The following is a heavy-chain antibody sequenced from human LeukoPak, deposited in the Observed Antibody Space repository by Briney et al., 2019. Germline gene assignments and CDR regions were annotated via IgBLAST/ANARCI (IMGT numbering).Heavy chain of an antibody. CDR3: ARGTTLYDSSGDDFDY. V-gene: IGHV3-30-3*01. J-gene: IGHJ4*02. D-gene: IGHD3-22*01. Sequence: GGSLRLSCAASGFSISSYAMHWVRQAPGKGLEWVAVISYDGSNKYYADSVKGRFTISRDNSKNTLYLQMNSLRAEDTAVYYCARGTTLYDSSGDDFDYWGQGTLVTVSS. CDR1: GFSISSYA. CDR2: ISYDGSNK.